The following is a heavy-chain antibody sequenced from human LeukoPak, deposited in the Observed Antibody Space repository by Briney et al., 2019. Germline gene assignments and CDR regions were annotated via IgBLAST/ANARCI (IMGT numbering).Heavy chain of an antibody. D-gene: IGHD6-19*01. Sequence: GRSLRLSCAASGFTFSRYGMYWVRQAPGNGLEWVAVISSDGTNKYYADSVKGRFTISRDNSKNTLYLQMNSLRAEDTAVYYCAKDPIAVAGNNYYRMDVWGQGTTVSVSS. CDR1: GFTFSRYG. J-gene: IGHJ6*02. V-gene: IGHV3-30*18. CDR2: ISSDGTNK. CDR3: AKDPIAVAGNNYYRMDV.